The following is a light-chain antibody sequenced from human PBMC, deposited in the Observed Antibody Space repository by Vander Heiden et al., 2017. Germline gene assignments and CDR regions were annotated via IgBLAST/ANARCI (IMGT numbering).Light chain of an antibody. CDR3: QKYNSYPWT. V-gene: IGKV1-5*03. J-gene: IGKJ1*01. CDR2: KAS. Sequence: DIQLMQSPSTLSASVGDTVTITCRAGQSVGFWLAWYQQKPGKAPNLLIYKASSRESGVPSRFSGKGSGTEFTLTISSLQPDDFATYYCQKYNSYPWTFGQGTKLEIK. CDR1: QSVGFW.